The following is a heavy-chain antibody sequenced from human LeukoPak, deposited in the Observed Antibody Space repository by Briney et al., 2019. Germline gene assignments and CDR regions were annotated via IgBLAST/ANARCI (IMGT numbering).Heavy chain of an antibody. CDR3: ARDGTDSSGWYLSY. J-gene: IGHJ4*02. CDR2: IYSGGST. Sequence: GGSLRLSCAASGFTVSSHYMSWVRQAPGKGLKWVSVIYSGGSTYYADSVKGRFTISRDNSKNTLYLQMNSLRAEDTAVYYCARDGTDSSGWYLSYWGQGTLVTVSP. D-gene: IGHD6-19*01. CDR1: GFTVSSHY. V-gene: IGHV3-66*01.